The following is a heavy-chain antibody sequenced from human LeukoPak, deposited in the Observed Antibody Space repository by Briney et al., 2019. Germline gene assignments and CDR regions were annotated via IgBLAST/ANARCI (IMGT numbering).Heavy chain of an antibody. CDR1: GCRFTTYW. V-gene: IGHV5-51*01. Sequence: GEALKISFKASGCRFTTYWIGWVRRLPGKGGEGMGLIYPGESQIRYSPSFQGQVTISADKSISTAYLQWSSLKASDTAMYYCARHFSVDSTSSHFDYWGQGTWVTVSS. CDR3: ARHFSVDSTSSHFDY. CDR2: IYPGESQI. D-gene: IGHD2-2*01. J-gene: IGHJ4*02.